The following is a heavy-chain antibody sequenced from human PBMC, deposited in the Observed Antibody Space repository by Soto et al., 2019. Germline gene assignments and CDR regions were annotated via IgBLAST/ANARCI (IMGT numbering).Heavy chain of an antibody. CDR1: GGSFSGYY. J-gene: IGHJ5*02. CDR2: INHSGST. D-gene: IGHD2-2*01. V-gene: IGHV4-34*01. Sequence: XGTLSLTCAVYGGSFSGYYWSWIRQPPGKGLEWIGEINHSGSTNYNPSLKSRVTISVDTSKNQFSLKLSSVTAADTAVYYCARGKKVVVVPAAPYNGFDPWGQGTLVTVSS. CDR3: ARGKKVVVVPAAPYNGFDP.